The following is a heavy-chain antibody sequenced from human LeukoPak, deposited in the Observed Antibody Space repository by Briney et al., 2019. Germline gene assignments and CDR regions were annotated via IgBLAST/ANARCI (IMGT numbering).Heavy chain of an antibody. V-gene: IGHV3-33*01. CDR1: GFTFSSYG. Sequence: GRSLRLSCAASGFTFSSYGMHWVRQAPGKGLEWVAVIWYDGSNKYYADSVKGRFTISRDNSKNTLYLQMNSLRAEDTAVYYCARGVLRRYYDSSGYCCYFDYWGQGTLVTVSS. D-gene: IGHD3-22*01. CDR3: ARGVLRRYYDSSGYCCYFDY. J-gene: IGHJ4*02. CDR2: IWYDGSNK.